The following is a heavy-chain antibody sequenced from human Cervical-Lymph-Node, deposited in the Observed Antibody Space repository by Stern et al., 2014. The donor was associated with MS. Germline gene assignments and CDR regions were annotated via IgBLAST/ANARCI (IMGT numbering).Heavy chain of an antibody. CDR2: IYPGDYDT. CDR1: GYKFTNQW. CDR3: ATHPVGP. V-gene: IGHV5-51*01. J-gene: IGHJ5*02. Sequence: EVQLLESGAEVKKPGGSLKISCKTSGYKFTNQWIAWVRQMPGKGLEFMGIIYPGDYDTRYNPSFQGQVTISTDKSINTAYLQWSSLKASDTAMYYCATHPVGPWGQGTLVTVSS.